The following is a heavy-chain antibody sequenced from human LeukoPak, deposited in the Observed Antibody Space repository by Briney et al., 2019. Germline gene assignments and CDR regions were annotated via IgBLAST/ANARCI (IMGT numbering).Heavy chain of an antibody. V-gene: IGHV3-53*01. J-gene: IGHJ4*02. CDR1: GFTVSSNY. CDR2: IYSGGST. Sequence: GGSLRLSCAASGFTVSSNYMSWVRQAPGKGLEWVSVIYSGGSTYYADSVKGRFTISRDNSKNTLHLQMNSLRAEDTAVYYCAREGSRGHFDYWGQGTLVTVSS. D-gene: IGHD6-19*01. CDR3: AREGSRGHFDY.